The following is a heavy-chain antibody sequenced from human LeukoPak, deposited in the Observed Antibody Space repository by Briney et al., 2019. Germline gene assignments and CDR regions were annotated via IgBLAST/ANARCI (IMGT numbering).Heavy chain of an antibody. J-gene: IGHJ3*02. CDR1: GFTFSSYG. Sequence: GGSLRLSCAASGFTFSSYGMHWVRQAPGKGLERVAVIWNDGSNKYYADSVKGRFTISRDNSKNTLYLQMNSLRAEDTAVYYCARIHSLYYYDSSGYGAFDIWGQGTMVTVSS. CDR2: IWNDGSNK. V-gene: IGHV3-33*01. D-gene: IGHD3-22*01. CDR3: ARIHSLYYYDSSGYGAFDI.